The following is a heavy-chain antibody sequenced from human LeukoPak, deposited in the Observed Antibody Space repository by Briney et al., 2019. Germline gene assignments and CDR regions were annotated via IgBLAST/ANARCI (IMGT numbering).Heavy chain of an antibody. V-gene: IGHV4-59*01. CDR1: GDSISSSY. CDR3: ARRTPYYDSSRYYYDTFDI. CDR2: IYYSGST. Sequence: PSETLSLTCTVSGDSISSSYWSWIRQPPGKGLEWIGYIYYSGSTNYNPSLKSRVTISVDTSKNQFSLKLSSVTAADTAVYYCARRTPYYDSSRYYYDTFDIWGQXTMXTVSS. J-gene: IGHJ3*02. D-gene: IGHD3-22*01.